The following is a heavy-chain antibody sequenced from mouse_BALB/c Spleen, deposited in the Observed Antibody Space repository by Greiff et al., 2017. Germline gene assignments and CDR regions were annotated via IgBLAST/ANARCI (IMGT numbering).Heavy chain of an antibody. J-gene: IGHJ4*01. D-gene: IGHD2-14*01. CDR3: ARGDRYDGRSAMDY. CDR1: GFTFSSFG. CDR2: ISSGSSTN. Sequence: DVQLVESGGGLVQPGGSRKLSCAASGFTFSSFGMHWVRQAPEKGLEWVAYISSGSSTNYYADTVKGRFTISRDNTKNTLFLQMTSLRSEDTAMYYCARGDRYDGRSAMDYWGQGTSVTVSS. V-gene: IGHV5-17*02.